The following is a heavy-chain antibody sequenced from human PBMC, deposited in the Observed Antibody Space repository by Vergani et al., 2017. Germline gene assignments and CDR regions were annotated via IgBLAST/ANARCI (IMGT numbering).Heavy chain of an antibody. CDR2: INHSGST. Sequence: QVQLQQWGAGLLKPSETLSLTCAVYGGSFSGYYWSWIRQPPGKGLEWIGEINHSGSTNYNPSLKSRVTISVDTSKNQFSLKLSSVTAADTAVYYCARMGSGEATVTKNYYYYGMDVWGQGTTVTVSS. CDR3: ARMGSGEATVTKNYYYYGMDV. CDR1: GGSFSGYY. V-gene: IGHV4-34*01. D-gene: IGHD4-17*01. J-gene: IGHJ6*02.